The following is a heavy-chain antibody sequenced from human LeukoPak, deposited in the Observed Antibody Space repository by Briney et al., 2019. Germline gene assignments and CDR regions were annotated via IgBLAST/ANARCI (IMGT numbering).Heavy chain of an antibody. CDR3: ARAGPGYYPSTIDY. CDR1: GYTFTSYG. Sequence: ASVKVSCKASGYTFTSYGISWVRQAPGQGLEWMGWISAYDGNTNYAQKLQGRVTMTTDTSTSTAYMELRSLRSDDTAVYYCARAGPGYYPSTIDYWGQGTLVTVSS. CDR2: ISAYDGNT. D-gene: IGHD3-22*01. V-gene: IGHV1-18*01. J-gene: IGHJ4*02.